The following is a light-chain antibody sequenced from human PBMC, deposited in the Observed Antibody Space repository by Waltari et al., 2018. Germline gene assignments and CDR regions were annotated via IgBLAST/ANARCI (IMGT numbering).Light chain of an antibody. V-gene: IGLV2-14*01. CDR2: VVS. J-gene: IGLJ3*02. CDR3: NSYTGSNSWV. CDR1: NTDIGFYNY. Sequence: QSALTQPASVYGSPGQSITIFCTGTNTDIGFYNYVSWYRQYPGKAPKLIIYVVSERPSGVSSRFSASKSGSTASLTISGLQADDEADYYCNSYTGSNSWVFGGGTKVTIL.